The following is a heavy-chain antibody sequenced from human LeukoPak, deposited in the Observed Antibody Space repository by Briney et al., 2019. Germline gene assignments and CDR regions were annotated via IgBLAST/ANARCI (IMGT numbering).Heavy chain of an antibody. CDR2: ISWNSGSI. D-gene: IGHD2-15*01. Sequence: GGSLRLSCAASGFTFDDYAMHWVRQAPGKGLEWVSGISWNSGSIGYADSVKGRFTISRDNAKNSLYLQMNSLRAEDTALYYCAEDMVGSPFDAFDIWGQGTMVTVSS. V-gene: IGHV3-9*01. CDR3: AEDMVGSPFDAFDI. CDR1: GFTFDDYA. J-gene: IGHJ3*02.